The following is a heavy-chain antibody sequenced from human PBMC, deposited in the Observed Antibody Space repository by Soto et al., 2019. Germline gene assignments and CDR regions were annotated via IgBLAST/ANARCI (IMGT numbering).Heavy chain of an antibody. D-gene: IGHD3-3*01. Sequence: GGSLRLSCVGTGLNFDDFAMHWVRQAPGKGLEWVSGITWNSRVLAYADSVKGRFTISRDNARNSLYLQMDSLRDEDTALYYCAKGRYDFWSPYYFGSWRQGTLVTVAS. V-gene: IGHV3-9*01. J-gene: IGHJ4*02. CDR1: GLNFDDFA. CDR3: AKGRYDFWSPYYFGS. CDR2: ITWNSRVL.